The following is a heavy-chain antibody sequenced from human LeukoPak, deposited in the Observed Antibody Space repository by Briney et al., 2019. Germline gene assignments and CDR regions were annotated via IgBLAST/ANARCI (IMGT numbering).Heavy chain of an antibody. CDR1: GYTFTSYY. Sequence: ASVKVSCKASGYTFTSYYMHWVRQAPGQGLEWMGIINPSGGSTSYAQKFQGIVTMTRDTSTSTVYMELSSLRSEDTAVYYCASMYGGNSYFDYWGQGTLVTVSS. J-gene: IGHJ4*02. CDR3: ASMYGGNSYFDY. CDR2: INPSGGST. D-gene: IGHD4-23*01. V-gene: IGHV1-46*01.